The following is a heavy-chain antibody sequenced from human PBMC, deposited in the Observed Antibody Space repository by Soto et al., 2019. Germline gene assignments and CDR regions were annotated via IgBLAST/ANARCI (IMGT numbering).Heavy chain of an antibody. CDR1: GGTFSSYT. CDR2: IIPILGIA. V-gene: IGHV1-69*02. D-gene: IGHD3-10*02. Sequence: ASVKVSCKASGGTFSSYTISWVRQAPGQGLEWMGRIIPILGIANYAQKFQGRVAITADKSTSTAYMELSSLRSEDTAVYYCARCSSEGNALDDYYFDYWGQGTLVTVSS. J-gene: IGHJ4*02. CDR3: ARCSSEGNALDDYYFDY.